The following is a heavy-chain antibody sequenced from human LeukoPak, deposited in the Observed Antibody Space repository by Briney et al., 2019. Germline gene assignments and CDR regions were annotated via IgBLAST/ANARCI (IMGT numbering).Heavy chain of an antibody. Sequence: GGSLRLSCAASGFTFSSYEMNWVRQAPGKGLEWVSYISSSGSTIYYADSVKGRFTISRDNAKNSLYLQMNSLRAEDTAVYYCARAYCGGDCYFDYYYYMDVWGKGTTVTISS. J-gene: IGHJ6*03. CDR3: ARAYCGGDCYFDYYYYMDV. D-gene: IGHD2-21*02. CDR2: ISSSGSTI. V-gene: IGHV3-48*03. CDR1: GFTFSSYE.